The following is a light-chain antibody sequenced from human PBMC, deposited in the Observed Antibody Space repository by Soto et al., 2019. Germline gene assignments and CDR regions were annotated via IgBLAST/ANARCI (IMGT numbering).Light chain of an antibody. CDR1: RRVDTTF. V-gene: IGKV3-20*01. J-gene: IGKJ1*01. Sequence: EIVLTQSPGSLSFSPGKKATFSCRPIRRVDTTFFAWSQKKLGQAPRLLTYGASKRATGIPDGFSGSGSGTDFSLIISRVEHEDFAVYYCQQYMSSVTFGQGTKVEIK. CDR3: QQYMSSVT. CDR2: GAS.